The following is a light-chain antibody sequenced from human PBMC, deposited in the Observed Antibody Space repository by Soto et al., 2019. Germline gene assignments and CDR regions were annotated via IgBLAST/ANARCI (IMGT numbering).Light chain of an antibody. CDR2: GAS. CDR3: QQRSNWPT. V-gene: IGKV3-11*01. Sequence: EIVLTQSPATLSLSPGERATLSCRASQSVSSYLAWYQQKPGQAPRLLIYGASSRATGIPARLSGSGSGTDFTLTISSLESEDFAIYYCQQRSNWPTFGQGTRLEIK. CDR1: QSVSSY. J-gene: IGKJ5*01.